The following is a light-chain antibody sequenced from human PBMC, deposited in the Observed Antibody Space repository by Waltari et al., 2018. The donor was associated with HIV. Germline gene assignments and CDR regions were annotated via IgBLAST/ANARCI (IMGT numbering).Light chain of an antibody. CDR1: QRVSRN. Sequence: EIVMTQSPATLSVSPGQRATLSCRASQRVSRNLAGYQQKPGQDPRLLMYGASTRATGIPARISGSGSGTEFTLTSSSRQSEDCAVYYCQENNNRVLWTFGQGTKVEIK. V-gene: IGKV3-15*01. CDR3: QENNNRVLWT. J-gene: IGKJ1*01. CDR2: GAS.